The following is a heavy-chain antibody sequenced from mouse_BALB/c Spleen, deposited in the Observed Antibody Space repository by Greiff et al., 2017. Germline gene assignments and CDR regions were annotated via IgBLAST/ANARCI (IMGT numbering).Heavy chain of an antibody. Sequence: QVQLQQSGPELVKPGASVRISCKASGYTFTSYYIHWVKQRPGQGLEWIGWIYPGNVNTKYNEKFKGKATLTADKSSSTAYMQLSSLTSEDSAVYFCARDGLYGNYPYAMDYWGQGTSVTVSS. CDR3: ARDGLYGNYPYAMDY. D-gene: IGHD2-1*01. V-gene: IGHV1S56*01. CDR2: IYPGNVNT. J-gene: IGHJ4*01. CDR1: GYTFTSYY.